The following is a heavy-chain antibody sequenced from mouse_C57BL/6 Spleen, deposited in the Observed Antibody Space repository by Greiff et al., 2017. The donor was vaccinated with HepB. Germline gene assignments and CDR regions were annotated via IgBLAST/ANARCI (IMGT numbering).Heavy chain of an antibody. J-gene: IGHJ1*03. CDR2: ISSGGSYT. D-gene: IGHD2-4*01. CDR3: AGRPDYGKDWYFDV. V-gene: IGHV5-6*01. CDR1: GFTFSSYG. Sequence: EVQGVESGGDLVKPGGSLKLSCAASGFTFSSYGMSWVRQTPDKRLEWVATISSGGSYTYYPDSVKGRFTISRDNAKNTLYLQISSLKSEDTTMYYCAGRPDYGKDWYFDVWGTGTTVTVSS.